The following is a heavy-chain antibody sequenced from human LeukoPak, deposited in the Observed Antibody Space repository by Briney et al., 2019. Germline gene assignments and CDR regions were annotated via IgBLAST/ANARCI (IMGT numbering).Heavy chain of an antibody. V-gene: IGHV5-51*01. J-gene: IGHJ4*02. CDR2: IYPGDSDT. CDR3: ARQRSGSYHDC. D-gene: IGHD1-26*01. CDR1: GYSFANYW. Sequence: GESLKISCKGSGYSFANYWIGWVRQMPGKGLEYMGIIYPGDSDTRYSPSFQGQVTMSADKSISTANLQWNSLRASDTGMYYCARQRSGSYHDCWGQGTLVTVSS.